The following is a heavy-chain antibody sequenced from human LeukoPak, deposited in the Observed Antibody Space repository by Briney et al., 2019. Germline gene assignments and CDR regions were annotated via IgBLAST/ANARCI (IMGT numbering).Heavy chain of an antibody. CDR2: ITNTGGT. CDR3: ARKTPGTSVDV. D-gene: IGHD3-10*01. Sequence: PSETLSLTCTVSGGSISNSGHYWVWIRQPPGKGLEWIGTITNTGGTYSNPSLKSRVTISTDASKTQISLKLTSVTAADTAVFYCARKTPGTSVDVWGQGTPVTVSS. J-gene: IGHJ6*02. V-gene: IGHV4-39*01. CDR1: GGSISNSGHY.